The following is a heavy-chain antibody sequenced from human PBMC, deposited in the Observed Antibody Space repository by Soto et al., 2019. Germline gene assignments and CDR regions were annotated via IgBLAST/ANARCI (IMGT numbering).Heavy chain of an antibody. CDR2: INAGNGNT. V-gene: IGHV1-3*01. D-gene: IGHD4-4*01. CDR1: GYTFTGYA. Sequence: GASVKVSCKASGYTFTGYAMHWVRQAPGQRLEWMGWINAGNGNTKYSQKFQGRFTISRDNSKNTLYLQMNSLRAEDTAVYYCAKDLGGVDYSNPYYYDYYGMDVWGQGTTVTVSS. J-gene: IGHJ6*02. CDR3: AKDLGGVDYSNPYYYDYYGMDV.